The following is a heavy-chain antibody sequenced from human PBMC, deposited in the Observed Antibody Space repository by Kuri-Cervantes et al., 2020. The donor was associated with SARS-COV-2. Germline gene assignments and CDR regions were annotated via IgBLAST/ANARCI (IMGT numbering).Heavy chain of an antibody. CDR1: GYTFTSYG. J-gene: IGHJ5*02. V-gene: IGHV1-2*02. D-gene: IGHD6-19*01. Sequence: ASVKVSCKASGYTFTSYGISWVRQAPGQGLEWMGWINPNSGGTNYAQKFQGRVTMTRDTSISTAYMELSRLRSDDTAVYYCATGIAVGTQNWFDPWGQGTLVTVSS. CDR3: ATGIAVGTQNWFDP. CDR2: INPNSGGT.